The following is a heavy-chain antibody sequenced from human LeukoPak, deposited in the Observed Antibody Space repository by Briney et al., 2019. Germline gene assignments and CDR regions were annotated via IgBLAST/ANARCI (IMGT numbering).Heavy chain of an antibody. CDR3: ATDRRSSGYYGAFDI. Sequence: ASVKVSCKVSGYTFTDYYMHWVQQAPGKGLEWMGLVDPEDGETIYAEKFQGRVTITADTSTDTAYMELSSLRSEDTAAYYCATDRRSSGYYGAFDIWGQGTMVTVSS. CDR2: VDPEDGET. V-gene: IGHV1-69-2*01. D-gene: IGHD3-22*01. CDR1: GYTFTDYY. J-gene: IGHJ3*02.